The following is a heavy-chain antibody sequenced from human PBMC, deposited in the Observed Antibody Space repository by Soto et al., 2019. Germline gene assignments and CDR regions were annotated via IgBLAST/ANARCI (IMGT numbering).Heavy chain of an antibody. CDR1: GFTFSSYS. CDR2: IRSSSTI. D-gene: IGHD1-26*01. Sequence: EGSLRLSCAASGFTFSSYSMNWVRHAPGKGLEWVSYIRSSSTISYADSVKRRFTLSRDNDKNSLYLQMNSLRDEDTAVYYCGGGRRSEEVEIGCQGAMDKVSS. V-gene: IGHV3-48*02. CDR3: GGGRRSEEVEI. J-gene: IGHJ3*02.